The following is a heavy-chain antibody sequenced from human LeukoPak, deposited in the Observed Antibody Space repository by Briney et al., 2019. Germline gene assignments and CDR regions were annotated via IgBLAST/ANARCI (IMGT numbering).Heavy chain of an antibody. V-gene: IGHV4-4*07. D-gene: IGHD1-26*01. CDR1: GASMSTYY. CDR3: ARDGGGSSGGYFDY. Sequence: SEAGSLTCTRSGASMSTYYWSWIRQSAGKGLEWIGRMYTSGSTNYNPSLKSRVTLSVDTSKNQFSLKLSSVTAADTAVYYCARDGGGSSGGYFDYWGQGTLVTVSS. CDR2: MYTSGST. J-gene: IGHJ4*02.